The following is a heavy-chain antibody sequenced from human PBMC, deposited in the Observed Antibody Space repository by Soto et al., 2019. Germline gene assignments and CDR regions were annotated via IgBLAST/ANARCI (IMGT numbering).Heavy chain of an antibody. V-gene: IGHV3-30*19. D-gene: IGHD3-16*01. J-gene: IGHJ1*01. CDR3: ARWGTTGGLDV. CDR1: GFTFRSYV. Sequence: QVQLVESGGGVVQPGTSLRVSCVGSGFTFRSYVIHWVRQAPGKGLEWVALTSYDGSDKYYADSVRGRFTISRDNSRNTVDLQMDRLRLEDTAFYYCARWGTTGGLDVWGQGTLVSVSS. CDR2: TSYDGSDK.